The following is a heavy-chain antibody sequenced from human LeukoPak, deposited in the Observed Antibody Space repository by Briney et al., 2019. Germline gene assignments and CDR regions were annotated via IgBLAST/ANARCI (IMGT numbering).Heavy chain of an antibody. V-gene: IGHV1-18*01. D-gene: IGHD3-10*01. J-gene: IGHJ6*02. CDR1: GYTFTSYG. CDR3: AREKNDGSGSYGMDV. Sequence: GASVKVSCKASGYTFTSYGISWVRQAPGQGLEWMGWISAYNGITNYAQKLQGRVTMTTDTSTSTAYMELRSLRSDDAAVYYCAREKNDGSGSYGMDVWGQGTTVTVSS. CDR2: ISAYNGIT.